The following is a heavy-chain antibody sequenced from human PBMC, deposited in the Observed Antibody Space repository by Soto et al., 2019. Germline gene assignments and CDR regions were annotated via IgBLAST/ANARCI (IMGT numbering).Heavy chain of an antibody. V-gene: IGHV3-49*03. Sequence: GGSLRLSCTASGFTFGDYAMSWFRQAPGKGLEWVGFIRSKAYGGTTEYAASVKGRFTISRDDSKSIAYLQMNSLKTEDTAVYYCTRDVPGNYYDSSGPQLVDAFDIWGQGTMVTVSS. D-gene: IGHD3-22*01. CDR2: IRSKAYGGTT. CDR3: TRDVPGNYYDSSGPQLVDAFDI. J-gene: IGHJ3*02. CDR1: GFTFGDYA.